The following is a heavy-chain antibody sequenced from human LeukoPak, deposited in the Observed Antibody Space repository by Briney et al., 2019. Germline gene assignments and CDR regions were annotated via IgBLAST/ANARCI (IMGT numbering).Heavy chain of an antibody. V-gene: IGHV4-39*07. CDR2: IYYSGST. CDR1: GGSISSSSYY. Sequence: PSETLSLTCTVSGGSISSSSYYWGWTRQPPGTGLEWVGSIYYSGSTYYNPSLKSRVTISVDTSKNQFSLKLSSVTAADTAVYYCARGGYYGSGNDFRFDPWGQGTLVTVSS. CDR3: ARGGYYGSGNDFRFDP. D-gene: IGHD3-10*01. J-gene: IGHJ5*02.